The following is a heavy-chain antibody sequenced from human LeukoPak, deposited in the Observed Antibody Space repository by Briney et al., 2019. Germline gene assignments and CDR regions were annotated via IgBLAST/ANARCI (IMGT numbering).Heavy chain of an antibody. CDR3: ARMIGGYHYSFDY. Sequence: PSETLSLTCTVSGDSISSSRNHYGGWIRQPPGKGLEWIGSIYYSGSTYYNPSLKSRVTISVDTSKNQFSLKMTSVTAADPAVYYCARMIGGYHYSFDYWGQGTLVTVSS. CDR1: GDSISSSRNHY. J-gene: IGHJ4*02. V-gene: IGHV4-39*01. CDR2: IYYSGST. D-gene: IGHD5-12*01.